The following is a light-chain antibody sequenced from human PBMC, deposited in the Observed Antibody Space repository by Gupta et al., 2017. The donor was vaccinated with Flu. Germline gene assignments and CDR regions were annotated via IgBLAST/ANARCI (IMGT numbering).Light chain of an antibody. Sequence: PACVAAAPGDKDTISFKANQDSYDDLNWYQRKPGKPTVFIIQETNTLVPGIPPRVSGSGFGTEFTLTMNNFESEDAAYYFCLQHDNFPLTCGQWTTVEI. CDR1: QDSYDD. V-gene: IGKV5-2*01. CDR2: ETN. J-gene: IGKJ1*01. CDR3: LQHDNFPLT.